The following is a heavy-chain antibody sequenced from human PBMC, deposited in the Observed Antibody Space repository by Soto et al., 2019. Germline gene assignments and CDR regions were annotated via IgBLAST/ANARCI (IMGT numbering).Heavy chain of an antibody. CDR1: GFTFSSYA. D-gene: IGHD4-17*01. CDR2: ISGSGGST. CDR3: ASVPHGDQGRWDFDY. V-gene: IGHV3-23*01. Sequence: GGSLRLSCAASGFTFSSYAMSWVRQAPGKGLEWVSAISGSGGSTYYADSVKGRFTISRDNSKNTLYLQMNSLRAEDTAVYYCASVPHGDQGRWDFDYWGQGTLVTVSS. J-gene: IGHJ4*02.